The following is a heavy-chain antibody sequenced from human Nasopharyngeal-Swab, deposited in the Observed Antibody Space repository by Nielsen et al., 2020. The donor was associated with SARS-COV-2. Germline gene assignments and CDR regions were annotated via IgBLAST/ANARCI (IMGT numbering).Heavy chain of an antibody. CDR1: GFTVSSNF. V-gene: IGHV3-53*01. CDR2: VYPGGST. Sequence: AGSLRLSCAASGFTVSSNFISCVSQAPGKGLEWVSVVYPGGSTYYACSERGRFTIPRDNAKSTVYLHVGSLTADDTAIYYCARGPTPSDNSALLREWGQGILITVSS. D-gene: IGHD6-19*01. CDR3: ARGPTPSDNSALLRE. J-gene: IGHJ4*02.